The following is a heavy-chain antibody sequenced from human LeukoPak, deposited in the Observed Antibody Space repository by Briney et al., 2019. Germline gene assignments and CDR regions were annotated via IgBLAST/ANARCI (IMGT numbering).Heavy chain of an antibody. CDR3: ARTSSSGWYNYFDY. Sequence: SETLSLTCTVSGGSISSSSYYWSWIRQPPGKGLEWIGYIYYSGSSNYNPSLKSRVTISVDTSKNQFSLKLSSVTAADTAVYYCARTSSSGWYNYFDYWGQGTLVTVSS. D-gene: IGHD6-19*01. J-gene: IGHJ4*02. CDR2: IYYSGSS. CDR1: GGSISSSSYY. V-gene: IGHV4-61*01.